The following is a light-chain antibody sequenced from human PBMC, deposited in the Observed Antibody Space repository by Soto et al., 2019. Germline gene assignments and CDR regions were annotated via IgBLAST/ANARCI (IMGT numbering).Light chain of an antibody. CDR3: QQRNVWPPVT. Sequence: EIVLTQSPGTLSLSPGERATLSCRASPSVTNFLAWYQQKPGQAPRLLIYGAFNRATGIPARFSGSGSGTDFTLTISSLEPGDSAVYYCQQRNVWPPVTFGQGTRLEIK. CDR1: PSVTNF. V-gene: IGKV3-11*01. J-gene: IGKJ5*01. CDR2: GAF.